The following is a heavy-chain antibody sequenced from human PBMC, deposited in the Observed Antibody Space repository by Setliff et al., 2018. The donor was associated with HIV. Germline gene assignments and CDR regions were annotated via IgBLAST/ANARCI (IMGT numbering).Heavy chain of an antibody. CDR1: GFTFSSHW. J-gene: IGHJ4*02. V-gene: IGHV3-7*03. D-gene: IGHD3-10*01. CDR2: INQDGSET. CDR3: ATDGSALVR. Sequence: PGGSLRLSCATSGFTFSSHWMSWVRQAPGKGLEWVANINQDGSETYYVDSVKGRFTISRDNAKNSLYLQMNSLRAEDTAVYYCATDGSALVRWGQGTLVTVSS.